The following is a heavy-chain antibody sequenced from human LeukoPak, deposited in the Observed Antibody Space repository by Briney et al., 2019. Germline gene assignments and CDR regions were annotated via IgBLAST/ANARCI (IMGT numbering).Heavy chain of an antibody. CDR3: AKTHGSGSYPFYYYYYGMDV. J-gene: IGHJ6*02. CDR2: ISGSGGST. V-gene: IGHV3-23*01. D-gene: IGHD3-10*01. Sequence: GGSLRLSCAASGFTFSSYAMSWVRQAPGKGLEWVSAISGSGGSTYYADSVKGRFTISRDNSKNTLYLQMNSLRAEDTAVYYCAKTHGSGSYPFYYYYYGMDVWGQGTTVTVSS. CDR1: GFTFSSYA.